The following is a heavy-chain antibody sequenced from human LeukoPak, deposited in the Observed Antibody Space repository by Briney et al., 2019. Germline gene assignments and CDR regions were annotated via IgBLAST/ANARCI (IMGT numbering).Heavy chain of an antibody. D-gene: IGHD3-10*01. CDR1: GYTFTGYY. CDR3: ARAEYYGSGSYSDPLYYYYYYGMDV. J-gene: IGHJ6*02. CDR2: INPNSGGT. V-gene: IGHV1-2*02. Sequence: GASVKVSCKASGYTFTGYYMHWVRQAPGQGLEWIGWINPNSGGTNYAQKFQGRVTMTRDTSISTAYMELSRLRSDDTAVYYCARAEYYGSGSYSDPLYYYYYYGMDVWGQGTTVTVSS.